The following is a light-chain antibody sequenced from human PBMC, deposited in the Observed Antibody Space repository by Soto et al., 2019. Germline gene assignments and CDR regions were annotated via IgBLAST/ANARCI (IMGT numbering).Light chain of an antibody. CDR3: ASYTSSSTSVI. J-gene: IGLJ2*01. CDR2: EVS. Sequence: QSALTQPASVSGSPGQSITISCTGTSNDDGGYKYVSWYQQHPDKAPKLIIFEVSNRPSGISSRFSGSKSGNTASLTISGLQAEDEADYYCASYTSSSTSVIFGRGTKLTVL. CDR1: SNDDGGYKY. V-gene: IGLV2-14*01.